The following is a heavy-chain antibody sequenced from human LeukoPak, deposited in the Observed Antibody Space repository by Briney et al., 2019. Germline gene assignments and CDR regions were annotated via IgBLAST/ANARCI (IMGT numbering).Heavy chain of an antibody. CDR1: GDSVSGFY. Sequence: SEALSLTCSVSGDSVSGFYWNWIRQPPGKKLEWIGNIHYSGSSNYNPSLKSRVTMSIDTSRNQFFLKLSSVTAADTAVYYCALAPNSNWFDFWGQGVLVTVSS. V-gene: IGHV4-59*08. J-gene: IGHJ5*01. CDR3: ALAPNSNWFDF. CDR2: IHYSGSS. D-gene: IGHD2-8*01.